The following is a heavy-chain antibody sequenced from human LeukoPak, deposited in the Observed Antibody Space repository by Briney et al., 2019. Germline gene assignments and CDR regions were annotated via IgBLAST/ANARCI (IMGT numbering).Heavy chain of an antibody. CDR1: GFTFSSYA. Sequence: GGSLRLSCAASGFTFSSYAMSRVRQAPGKGLEWVSAISASGDSTYSADSVKGRFTISRDNSKNTLFLQMISLRAEDTAIYYCAKGRYSDSGGYYFFDYWGQGTLVTVSS. J-gene: IGHJ4*02. D-gene: IGHD3-22*01. V-gene: IGHV3-23*01. CDR2: ISASGDST. CDR3: AKGRYSDSGGYYFFDY.